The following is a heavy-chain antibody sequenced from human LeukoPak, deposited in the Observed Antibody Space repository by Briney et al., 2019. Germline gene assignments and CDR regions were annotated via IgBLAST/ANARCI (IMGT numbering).Heavy chain of an antibody. CDR1: GFTFSSYG. V-gene: IGHV3-33*01. D-gene: IGHD3-22*01. Sequence: SGGSLRLSCAASGFTFSSYGMHWVRQAPGKGLEWVAVIWYDGSNKYYADSVKGRFTISRDNSKNTLYLQMNSLRAEDTAVYYCARDTYYYDSSGYLGPWGQGTMVTVSS. CDR3: ARDTYYYDSSGYLGP. CDR2: IWYDGSNK. J-gene: IGHJ3*01.